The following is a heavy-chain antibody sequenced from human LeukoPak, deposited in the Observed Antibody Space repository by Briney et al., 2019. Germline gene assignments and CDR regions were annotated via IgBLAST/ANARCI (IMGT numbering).Heavy chain of an antibody. Sequence: RSYWMSWVRQPPGKGLEWIGSIYYSGNTYYNASLKSQVSISIDTSKNQFSLRLTSVTAADTAVYYCARQTGSGLFILPGGQGTLVTVSS. CDR2: IYYSGNT. D-gene: IGHD3/OR15-3a*01. CDR3: ARQTGSGLFILP. V-gene: IGHV4-39*01. CDR1: RSYW. J-gene: IGHJ4*02.